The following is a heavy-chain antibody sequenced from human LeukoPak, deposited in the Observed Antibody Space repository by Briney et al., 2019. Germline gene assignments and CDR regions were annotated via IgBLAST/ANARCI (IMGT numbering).Heavy chain of an antibody. D-gene: IGHD6-13*01. J-gene: IGHJ5*02. Sequence: LTGGSLRLSCAASGFTFSTYALSWVRQAPGKGLEWVSSISGSAGGTYYADSVKGRFTISRDNSKNTLYLQMHSLRAEDTAVYYCAKNWGASSWFNWFDPWGQGTLVTVSS. CDR3: AKNWGASSWFNWFDP. CDR2: ISGSAGGT. CDR1: GFTFSTYA. V-gene: IGHV3-23*01.